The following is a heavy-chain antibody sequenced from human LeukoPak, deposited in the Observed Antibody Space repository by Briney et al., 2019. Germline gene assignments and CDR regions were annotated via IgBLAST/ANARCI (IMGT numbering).Heavy chain of an antibody. J-gene: IGHJ5*02. V-gene: IGHV4-39*07. CDR1: GGSISSSSYY. CDR2: IYSSGST. Sequence: SETLSLTCTVSGGSISSSSYYWGWIRQPPGKGLEWIGSIYSSGSTYYNPSLKSRVTISVDTSKNQFSLKLSSVTAADTAVYYCARGDPTSAVAGTMNWFDPWGQGTLVTVSS. CDR3: ARGDPTSAVAGTMNWFDP. D-gene: IGHD6-19*01.